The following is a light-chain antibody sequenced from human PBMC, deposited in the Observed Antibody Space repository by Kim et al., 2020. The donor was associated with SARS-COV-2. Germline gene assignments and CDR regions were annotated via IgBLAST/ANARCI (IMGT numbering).Light chain of an antibody. CDR2: GAS. V-gene: IGKV3-15*01. CDR1: QSVGSN. Sequence: VSPGGRATLSGRASQSVGSNLAWYQQKPGQAPRLLIFGASTRATDIPARFSGSGSGTEFTLTISSLQSEDLAVYFCQQYDDWPPVTFGQGTKLEI. J-gene: IGKJ2*01. CDR3: QQYDDWPPVT.